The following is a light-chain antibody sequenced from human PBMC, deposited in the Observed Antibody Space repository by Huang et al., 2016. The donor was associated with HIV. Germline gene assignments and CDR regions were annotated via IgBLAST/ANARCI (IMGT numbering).Light chain of an antibody. V-gene: IGKV3-20*01. CDR2: GAS. CDR1: QSVSSSY. J-gene: IGKJ1*01. CDR3: QQYGSSPWT. Sequence: EIVLTQSPGTLSLSPGERATLSGRASQSVSSSYLAWDQQKPGQAPRLLIYGASSRATGIPDRFSGSGSGTDCTLTISRLEPEDFAVYYCQQYGSSPWTFGQGTKVEIK.